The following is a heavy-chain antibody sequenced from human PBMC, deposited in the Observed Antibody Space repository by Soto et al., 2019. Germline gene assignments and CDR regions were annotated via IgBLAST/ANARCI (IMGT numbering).Heavy chain of an antibody. D-gene: IGHD2-21*02. CDR3: TRDGVVVVTAIIY. Sequence: GESLKISCKGSGYSFTSYWIGWVRQMTGKGLEWMGIIYPGDSDTRYAASVKGRFTISRDDSKSIAYLQMNSLKTEDTAVYYCTRDGVVVVTAIIYWGQGTLVTVSS. J-gene: IGHJ4*02. V-gene: IGHV5-51*01. CDR1: GYSFTSYW. CDR2: IYPGDSDT.